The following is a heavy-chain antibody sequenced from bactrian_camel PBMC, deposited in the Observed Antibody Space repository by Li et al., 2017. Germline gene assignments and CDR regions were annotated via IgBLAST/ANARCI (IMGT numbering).Heavy chain of an antibody. J-gene: IGHJ6*01. CDR3: AADLPNWTAIQALGTRADFGY. CDR2: IGRDGST. CDR1: GYGVGTCT. Sequence: VQLVESGGGSVQAGGSLKLPCVASGYGVGTCTMGWYRQAPGKEREGIASIGRDGSTAYAESVKGRFTISKDNRKNILYLQMNSLKPEDTAMYYCAADLPNWTAIQALGTRADFGYWGQGTQVTVS. D-gene: IGHD3*01. V-gene: IGHV3S55*01.